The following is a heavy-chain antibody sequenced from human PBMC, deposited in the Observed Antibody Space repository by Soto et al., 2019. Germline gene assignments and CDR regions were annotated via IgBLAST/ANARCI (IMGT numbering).Heavy chain of an antibody. Sequence: SETLSLTCTVSGGSISSGDYYWSWIRQPPGKGLEWIGYIYYSGSTYYNPSLKSRVTISVDTSKNQFSLKLSSVTAADTAVYYCAGEDVLLWFGESGPFDYWRQGTLVTVSS. CDR1: GGSISSGDYY. D-gene: IGHD3-10*01. CDR2: IYYSGST. V-gene: IGHV4-30-4*01. CDR3: AGEDVLLWFGESGPFDY. J-gene: IGHJ4*02.